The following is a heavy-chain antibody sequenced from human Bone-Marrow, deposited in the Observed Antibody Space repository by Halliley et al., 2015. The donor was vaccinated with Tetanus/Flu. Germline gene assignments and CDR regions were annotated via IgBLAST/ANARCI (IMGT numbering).Heavy chain of an antibody. J-gene: IGHJ3*01. CDR3: ARVSREYYDTTGRDPFGF. CDR1: GFTFSHFG. Sequence: SGFTFSHFGMHWVRQAPGKGLEWVAVIWYDGSNKYYADSVKGRFTISRDNAKNTLYLQMNSLGAEDTAVYYCARVSREYYDTTGRDPFGFWGQGTILTVSS. D-gene: IGHD3-22*01. CDR2: IWYDGSNK. V-gene: IGHV3-33*01.